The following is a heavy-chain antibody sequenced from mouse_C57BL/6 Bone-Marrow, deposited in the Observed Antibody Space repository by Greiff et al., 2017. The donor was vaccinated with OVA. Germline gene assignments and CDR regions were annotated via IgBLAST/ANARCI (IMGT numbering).Heavy chain of an antibody. Sequence: LQESGPELVKPGASVKISCKASGYAFSSSWMNWVKQRPGKGLEWIGRIYPGDGDTNYNGKFKGKATLTADKSSSTAYMQLSSLTSEDSAVYFCARSRFAYWGQGTLVTVSA. CDR1: GYAFSSSW. CDR2: IYPGDGDT. J-gene: IGHJ3*01. CDR3: ARSRFAY. V-gene: IGHV1-82*01.